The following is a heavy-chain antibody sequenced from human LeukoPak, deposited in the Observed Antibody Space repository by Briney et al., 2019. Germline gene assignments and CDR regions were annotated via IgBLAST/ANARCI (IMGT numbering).Heavy chain of an antibody. CDR3: AREGGDYVWGSYRAYFDY. V-gene: IGHV3-7*01. D-gene: IGHD3-16*02. CDR2: IKQDGSEK. CDR1: GFTFSSYW. J-gene: IGHJ4*02. Sequence: GGSLRLSCAASGFTFSSYWMSWVRRAPGKGLEWVANIKQDGSEKYYVDSVKGRFTISRDNAKNSLYLQMNSLRAEDTAVYYCAREGGDYVWGSYRAYFDYWGQGTLVTASS.